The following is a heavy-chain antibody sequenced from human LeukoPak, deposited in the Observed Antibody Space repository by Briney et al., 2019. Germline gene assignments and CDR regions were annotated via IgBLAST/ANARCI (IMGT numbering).Heavy chain of an antibody. D-gene: IGHD3-10*01. V-gene: IGHV4-59*01. CDR1: GGSLSTYY. CDR3: ARTGGYYGSGSYYNYYFDY. J-gene: IGHJ4*02. Sequence: KPSETLSLTCNVSGGSLSTYYLSWIRQPPGKGLEWIAHIYDSGSTKYNPSLKSRATISEDTSKNQFSLKLSSVTAADTAVYYCARTGGYYGSGSYYNYYFDYWGQRTLVTVSS. CDR2: IYDSGST.